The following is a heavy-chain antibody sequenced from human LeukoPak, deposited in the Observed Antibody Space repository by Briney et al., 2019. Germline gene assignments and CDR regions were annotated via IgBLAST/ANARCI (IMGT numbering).Heavy chain of an antibody. CDR3: TKSDGYGLIRI. D-gene: IGHD3-10*01. V-gene: IGHV4-39*07. CDR1: GDSITGYY. Sequence: SETLSFTCTVCGDSITGYYWGWIRQPRGKGLEWIGNIYYTGNTYYNASLKSRVTISVDTSKNQFSLKVISMTAADTAVYYCTKSDGYGLIRICGRGTMVTVSS. CDR2: IYYTGNT. J-gene: IGHJ3*02.